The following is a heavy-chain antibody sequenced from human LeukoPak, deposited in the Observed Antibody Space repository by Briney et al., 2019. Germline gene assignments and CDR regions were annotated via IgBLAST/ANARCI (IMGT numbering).Heavy chain of an antibody. CDR2: INPNSGGT. CDR3: ARSFDYGDYSGDY. V-gene: IGHV1-2*06. D-gene: IGHD4-17*01. J-gene: IGHJ4*02. Sequence: ASVKVSCKAPGYTFTGYYMHWVRQAPGQGLEWMGRINPNSGGTNYAQKFQGRVTMTRDTSISTAYMELSRLRSDDTAVYYCARSFDYGDYSGDYWGQGTLVTVSS. CDR1: GYTFTGYY.